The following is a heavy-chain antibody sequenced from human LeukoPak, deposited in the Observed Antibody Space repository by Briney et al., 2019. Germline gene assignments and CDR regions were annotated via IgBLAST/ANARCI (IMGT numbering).Heavy chain of an antibody. CDR1: GGSISSSNW. D-gene: IGHD3-10*01. Sequence: PSGTLSLTCAVSGGSISSSNWWSWVRQPPGKGLEWIGEMYHSGSTNYNPSLKSRVTISLDKSKKQFSLKLSSVTAADTAVYYCARVLWFGELPPEYYFDYWGQGTLVTVSS. CDR2: MYHSGST. J-gene: IGHJ4*02. CDR3: ARVLWFGELPPEYYFDY. V-gene: IGHV4-4*02.